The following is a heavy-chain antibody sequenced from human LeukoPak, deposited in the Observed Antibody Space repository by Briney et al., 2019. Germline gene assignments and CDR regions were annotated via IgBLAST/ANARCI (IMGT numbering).Heavy chain of an antibody. CDR3: ARGHPHDAFDI. Sequence: PSETLSLTCTVSGGSISSYYWSWIRQPPGKGLEWIGYIYCSGSTNYNPSLKSRVTISVDTSKNQFSLKLSSVTAADTAVYYCARGHPHDAFDIWGQGTMVTVSS. CDR2: IYCSGST. V-gene: IGHV4-59*08. J-gene: IGHJ3*02. CDR1: GGSISSYY.